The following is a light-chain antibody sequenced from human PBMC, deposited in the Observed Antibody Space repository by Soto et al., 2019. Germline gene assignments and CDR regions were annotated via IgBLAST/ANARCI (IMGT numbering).Light chain of an antibody. J-gene: IGKJ3*01. CDR3: QKYSSVPV. CDR1: QGIRNF. CDR2: AAS. V-gene: IGKV1-27*01. Sequence: DIQMTQSPTSLSASVGDRVTITCRASQGIRNFVAWYQQKPGKAPKLLIYAASTLQSGVPSRFSGRGSGTEFTLTINSLQPEDVTTYSSQKYSSVPVFGPGTKVEIK.